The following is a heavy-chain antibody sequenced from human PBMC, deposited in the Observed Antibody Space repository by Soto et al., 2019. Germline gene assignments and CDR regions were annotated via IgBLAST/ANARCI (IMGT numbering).Heavy chain of an antibody. D-gene: IGHD3-16*01. J-gene: IGHJ6*02. CDR3: ARARGTIYYGMDV. CDR1: GGSISSGDYY. V-gene: IGHV4-30-4*01. Sequence: SETLSLTCTVSGGSISSGDYYWSWIRQPPGKGLEWIGYIYYSGSTYYNPSPKSRVTISVDTSKNQFSLKLSSVTAADTAVYYCARARGTIYYGMDVWGQGTTVTVSS. CDR2: IYYSGST.